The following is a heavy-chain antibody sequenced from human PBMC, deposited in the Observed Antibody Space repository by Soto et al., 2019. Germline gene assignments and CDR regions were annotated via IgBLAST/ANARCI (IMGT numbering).Heavy chain of an antibody. CDR3: ARPRWGPMSRDTFYFDY. D-gene: IGHD3-10*02. CDR2: MHPGEDDI. V-gene: IGHV5-51*01. J-gene: IGHJ4*02. Sequence: GESLKISCMCSVYIFVSYWIGWVRQMPGKGLEWMAIMHPGEDDIIYNPSFQGQVTISADRSITTYMQWRSLKASDTAIYYCARPRWGPMSRDTFYFDYWGQGSPVTVSS. CDR1: VYIFVSYW.